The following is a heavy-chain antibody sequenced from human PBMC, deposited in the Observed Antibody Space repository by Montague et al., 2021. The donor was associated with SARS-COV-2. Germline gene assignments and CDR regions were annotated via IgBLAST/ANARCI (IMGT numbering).Heavy chain of an antibody. CDR2: IYYSGST. J-gene: IGHJ6*02. V-gene: IGHV4-39*01. D-gene: IGHD1-20*01. CDR3: ARRVTGTTVHYYYYGMDV. CDR1: GGSLLRSSYY. Sequence: SETLSLTCTVSGGSLLRSSYYWGWIRQPPGIWLEWIGSIYYSGSTYYILALKSRVTISVDTSKPQFSLKLSSVTAADTAVYYCARRVTGTTVHYYYYGMDVWGQGTTVTVSS.